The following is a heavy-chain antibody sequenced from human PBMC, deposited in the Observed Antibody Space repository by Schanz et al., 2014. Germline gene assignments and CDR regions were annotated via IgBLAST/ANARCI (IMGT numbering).Heavy chain of an antibody. J-gene: IGHJ4*02. Sequence: VQLVESGGGLVQPGGSLRLSCSASGFTFSIYAMHWVRQAPGKGLEYISAISNNGDSTYYADSVKGRFTISRDNSKNTLYLQMNSLRAEDTAVYFCAKIERNEDWGQGTLVTVSS. CDR2: ISNNGDST. V-gene: IGHV3-64*04. CDR3: AKIERNED. CDR1: GFTFSIYA. D-gene: IGHD1-1*01.